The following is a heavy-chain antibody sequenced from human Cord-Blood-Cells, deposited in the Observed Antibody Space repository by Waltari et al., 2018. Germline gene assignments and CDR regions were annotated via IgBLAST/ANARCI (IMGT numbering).Heavy chain of an antibody. CDR1: GFTFRSYA. CDR3: ANAVGATTDYYYYGMDV. CDR2: ISGNGGST. J-gene: IGHJ6*02. D-gene: IGHD1-26*01. V-gene: IGHV3-23*01. Sequence: EVQLLESGGGLVQPGGSLRLSCAASGFTFRSYAMSWVRLPPGKGLEWVSAISGNGGSTYYADSVKGRFTISRDNSKNTLYLQMNSLRAEDTAVYYCANAVGATTDYYYYGMDVWGQGTTVTVSS.